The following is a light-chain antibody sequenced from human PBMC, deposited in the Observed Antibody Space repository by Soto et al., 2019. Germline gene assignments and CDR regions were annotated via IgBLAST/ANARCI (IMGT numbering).Light chain of an antibody. CDR2: AAS. V-gene: IGKV3-20*01. Sequence: EIVLTQSPGTLSLSPGDRATLSCRASHSINTSFLAWFQQKPGQAPRLLIYAASTRATGIPDRFSGSASETDFTLTINRLEPEDSAVYYCQQYASAPFSLXPGTKVDIK. CDR3: QQYASAPFS. CDR1: HSINTSF. J-gene: IGKJ3*01.